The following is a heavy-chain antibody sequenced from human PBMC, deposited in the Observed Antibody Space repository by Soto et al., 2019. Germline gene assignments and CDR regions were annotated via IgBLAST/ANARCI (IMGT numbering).Heavy chain of an antibody. CDR1: GFTFGGYA. V-gene: IGHV3-9*01. CDR2: ISYDSGAI. Sequence: EVQLVESGGGLVQPGRSLRLSCAASGFTFGGYAMHWVRQAPGKGLEWVSGISYDSGAIGYADSVKGRFTISRDNARNSLFLQVSSLRADDTAFYYCAKDYSGNHLFDFWGLGTLVTVSS. J-gene: IGHJ4*02. D-gene: IGHD4-4*01. CDR3: AKDYSGNHLFDF.